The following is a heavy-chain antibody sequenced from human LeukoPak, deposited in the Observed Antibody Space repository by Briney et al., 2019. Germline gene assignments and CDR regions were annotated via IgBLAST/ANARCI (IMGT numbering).Heavy chain of an antibody. CDR2: IYHSGRT. Sequence: PSETLSLTCTVSGYSISSGYYWGWIRQPPGKGLEWIGSIYHSGRTFYNPSLKSRVTISVDTSKNQFSLKLSSVTAADTAVYYCARRGYRGVNRKDNWFDPWGQGTLVTVSS. D-gene: IGHD3-10*01. CDR3: ARRGYRGVNRKDNWFDP. CDR1: GYSISSGYY. J-gene: IGHJ5*02. V-gene: IGHV4-38-2*02.